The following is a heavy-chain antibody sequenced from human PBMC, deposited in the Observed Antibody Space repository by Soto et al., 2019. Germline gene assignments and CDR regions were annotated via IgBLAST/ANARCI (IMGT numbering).Heavy chain of an antibody. CDR1: SGSVKNSTSY. CDR2: LFYSGAT. V-gene: IGHV4-39*01. D-gene: IGHD6-13*01. J-gene: IGHJ2*01. CDR3: ARHSYSNTWPYWYFDL. Sequence: PSETLSLTCTVSSGSVKNSTSYWGWIRQPPGKGLQWIASLFYSGATYYNPSLKSRLTISVDTSTNHVSLRLTSLTAADTAVYYCARHSYSNTWPYWYFDLWGRGTLVTVSS.